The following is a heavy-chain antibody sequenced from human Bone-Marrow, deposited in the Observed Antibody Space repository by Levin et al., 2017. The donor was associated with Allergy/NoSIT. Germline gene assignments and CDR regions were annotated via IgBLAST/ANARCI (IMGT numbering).Heavy chain of an antibody. CDR1: GASISTHY. D-gene: IGHD4-17*01. V-gene: IGHV4-59*08. CDR3: ARHVTTVTTRGGFDS. J-gene: IGHJ4*02. Sequence: KSSETLSLTCTVSGASISTHYWSWIRQPPGKGLEWIGFAYSSGSAIYNPSLKTRVTMSVDTSKNQFSLKLGSVTAADTAVYYCARHVTTVTTRGGFDSWGQGTLVTVSS. CDR2: AYSSGSA.